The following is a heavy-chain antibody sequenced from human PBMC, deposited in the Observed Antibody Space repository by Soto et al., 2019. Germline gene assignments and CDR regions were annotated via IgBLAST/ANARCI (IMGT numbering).Heavy chain of an antibody. V-gene: IGHV1-18*01. Sequence: QVQLVQSGPEVKKPGASVKVSCKTSGYTFTSYGISWVRQAPGQGLEWMGWISTYKGNTNYAQKFQGRVTMTTDTSTSTVYMELRRLRSDDTAVYYCATRSPAFDYWGQGTLVTVSS. J-gene: IGHJ4*02. CDR3: ATRSPAFDY. CDR1: GYTFTSYG. CDR2: ISTYKGNT.